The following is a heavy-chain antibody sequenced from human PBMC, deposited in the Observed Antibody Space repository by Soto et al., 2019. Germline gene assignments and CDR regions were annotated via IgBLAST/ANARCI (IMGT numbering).Heavy chain of an antibody. V-gene: IGHV3-74*01. D-gene: IGHD6-13*01. CDR3: GRDEAAKYYFDY. Sequence: EVQLVESGGGLVQPGGSLRLSCAASGFTFSSYWMHWVRQAPGKGLVWVSRINSDGSSTSYADSVKGRFTISRDNAKNTLYLQMNSLRAEDTAVYYCGRDEAAKYYFDYWGQGTLVTVSS. J-gene: IGHJ4*02. CDR1: GFTFSSYW. CDR2: INSDGSST.